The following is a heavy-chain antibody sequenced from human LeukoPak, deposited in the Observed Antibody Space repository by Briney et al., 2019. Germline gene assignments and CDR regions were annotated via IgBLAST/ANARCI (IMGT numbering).Heavy chain of an antibody. V-gene: IGHV1-18*04. D-gene: IGHD3-10*01. CDR2: ISAYNGNT. CDR1: GYTFTSYG. Sequence: GASVKVSCKASGYTFTSYGISWVRQAPGQGLEWMGWISAYNGNTNYAQKLQGRVTMTTDTSTSTAYMELRSLRSDDTAVYYCARAFRVRGVNWGWFDHWGQGTLVTVSS. CDR3: ARAFRVRGVNWGWFDH. J-gene: IGHJ5*02.